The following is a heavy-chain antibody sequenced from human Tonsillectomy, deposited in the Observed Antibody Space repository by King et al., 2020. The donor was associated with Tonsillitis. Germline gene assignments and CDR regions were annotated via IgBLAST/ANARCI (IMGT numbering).Heavy chain of an antibody. Sequence: VQLVESGAEVKKPGASVSVSCKASGYTFTAYYMHGVRQAPGQGLEWMGRSNPNSGGTNYAQKFQGRVTMTRDTTISTASMELSRLRSDDTAVYYCARAGPAVADFYYYYGMDVWGQGTTVTVSS. CDR1: GYTFTAYY. V-gene: IGHV1-2*02. D-gene: IGHD6-19*01. CDR3: ARAGPAVADFYYYYGMDV. CDR2: SNPNSGGT. J-gene: IGHJ6*02.